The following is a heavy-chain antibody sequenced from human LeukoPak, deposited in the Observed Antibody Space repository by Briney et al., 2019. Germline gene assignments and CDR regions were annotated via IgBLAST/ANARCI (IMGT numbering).Heavy chain of an antibody. CDR3: ATRKAYCGGDCYSYDY. Sequence: ASVKVSCKASGYTFTSYGISWVRQAPGQGLEWMGWISAYNGNTNYAQKLQGRVTMTTDTSTSTAYMELRSLRSDDTAVYYCATRKAYCGGDCYSYDYWGQGTLVTVSS. CDR1: GYTFTSYG. D-gene: IGHD2-21*01. J-gene: IGHJ4*02. CDR2: ISAYNGNT. V-gene: IGHV1-18*01.